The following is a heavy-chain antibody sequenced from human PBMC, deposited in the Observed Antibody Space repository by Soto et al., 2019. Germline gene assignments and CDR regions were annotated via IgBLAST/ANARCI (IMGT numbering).Heavy chain of an antibody. CDR3: ARELPPPNWFDP. CDR1: GFTFSSYS. V-gene: IGHV3-21*01. CDR2: ISSSSSYI. J-gene: IGHJ5*02. Sequence: PGGSLRLSCAASGFTFSSYSMNWVRQAPGKGLEWVSSISSSSSYIYYADSVKGRFTISRDNAKNSLYLQMNSLRAEDTAVYYCARELPPPNWFDPWGQGTLVTVSS.